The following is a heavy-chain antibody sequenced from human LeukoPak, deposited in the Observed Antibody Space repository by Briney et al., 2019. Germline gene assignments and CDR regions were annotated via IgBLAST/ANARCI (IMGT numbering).Heavy chain of an antibody. CDR2: TSGSGGST. Sequence: GGSLRLSCAASGFTFSSYAMSWVRQAPGKGLEWVSATSGSGGSTYYADSVKGRFTIFRDNSKNTLYLQMNSLRAEDTAVYYCAKAPIVVVTGPFDSWGQGTLVTVSS. CDR1: GFTFSSYA. CDR3: AKAPIVVVTGPFDS. J-gene: IGHJ4*02. V-gene: IGHV3-23*01. D-gene: IGHD2-21*02.